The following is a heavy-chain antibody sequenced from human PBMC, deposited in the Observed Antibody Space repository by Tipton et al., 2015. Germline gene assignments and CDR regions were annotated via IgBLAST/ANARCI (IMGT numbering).Heavy chain of an antibody. Sequence: SLRLSCAASGFTFRDHAMSWVRRAPGKGLEWLAVVSSGGGSTFYADSVQGRFTISRDNSKDTLYLQMNSLRADDTAVYYCAKDVSSWYIFDSWGQGTLVTVSS. CDR2: VSSGGGST. D-gene: IGHD6-13*01. J-gene: IGHJ4*02. CDR3: AKDVSSWYIFDS. CDR1: GFTFRDHA. V-gene: IGHV3-23*01.